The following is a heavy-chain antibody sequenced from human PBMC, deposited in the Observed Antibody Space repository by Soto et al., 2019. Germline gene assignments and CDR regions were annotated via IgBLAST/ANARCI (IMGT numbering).Heavy chain of an antibody. Sequence: SETLSLTCTVTGDSIGSRSYYWGWIRQAPVKGLEWIGSIYYSGSTYNNPSLMSRVSMSIDTSKDQGSLKLKSVTAADTALYLCARQRTSVVTQASFDVWGPGSLATVSS. D-gene: IGHD2-21*02. CDR1: GDSIGSRSYY. V-gene: IGHV4-39*01. CDR2: IYYSGST. J-gene: IGHJ4*02. CDR3: ARQRTSVVTQASFDV.